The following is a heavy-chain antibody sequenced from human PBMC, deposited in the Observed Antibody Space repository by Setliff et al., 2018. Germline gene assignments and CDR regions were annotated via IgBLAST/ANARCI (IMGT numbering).Heavy chain of an antibody. CDR1: GYTFTSYG. V-gene: IGHV1-18*01. D-gene: IGHD3-10*02. J-gene: IGHJ4*02. Sequence: ASVKVSCKASGYTFTSYGISWVRQAPGQGLEWMGWISAYNGNTNYAQKLQGRVTMTTDTSTSTAYMELRSLRSDDTAVYYCARDLGGLHLTMYHFGYWGQGTLVTVSS. CDR3: ARDLGGLHLTMYHFGY. CDR2: ISAYNGNT.